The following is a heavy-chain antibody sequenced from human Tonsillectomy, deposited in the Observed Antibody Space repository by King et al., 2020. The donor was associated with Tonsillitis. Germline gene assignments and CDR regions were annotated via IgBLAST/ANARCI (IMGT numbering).Heavy chain of an antibody. CDR3: ARGGGGGTTTPADY. CDR2: INHRGST. V-gene: IGHV4-34*01. D-gene: IGHD1-26*01. CDR1: GGSFSGYY. J-gene: IGHJ4*02. Sequence: VQLQQWGAGLLKPSETLSLTCAVYGGSFSGYYWIWIRQPPGKGLEWIGEINHRGSTNYNPSLKSRVTISEDTPKKQFTLKLSSVTAADTAMYYCARGGGGGTTTPADYWGQGTLVTVSS.